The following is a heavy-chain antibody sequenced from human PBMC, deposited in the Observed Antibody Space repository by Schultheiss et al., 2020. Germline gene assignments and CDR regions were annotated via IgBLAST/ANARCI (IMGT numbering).Heavy chain of an antibody. V-gene: IGHV3-23*01. Sequence: GGSLRLSCAASGFTFSDYYMSWIRQAPGKGLVWVSAISGSGGSTYYADSVKGRFTISRDNSKNTLYLQMSSLKAEDTAVYYCASLVHVIEVPWGQGTLVTVSS. CDR1: GFTFSDYY. CDR2: ISGSGGST. D-gene: IGHD2-8*02. J-gene: IGHJ5*02. CDR3: ASLVHVIEVP.